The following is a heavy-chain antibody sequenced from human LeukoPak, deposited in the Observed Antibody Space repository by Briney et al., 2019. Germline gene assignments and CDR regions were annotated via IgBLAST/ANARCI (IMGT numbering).Heavy chain of an antibody. V-gene: IGHV3-74*01. D-gene: IGHD3-10*01. CDR1: GFTFSSYW. CDR2: IKSDGST. Sequence: PGGSLRLSCAASGFTFSSYWMHWVRQTPGKGLVWVSRIKSDGSTIYADSVKGRFTISRDNARNTLCLQMNSLRVEDTAMYYCARAVTYFYGSVTYDWFDPWGQGTLVTVSS. CDR3: ARAVTYFYGSVTYDWFDP. J-gene: IGHJ5*02.